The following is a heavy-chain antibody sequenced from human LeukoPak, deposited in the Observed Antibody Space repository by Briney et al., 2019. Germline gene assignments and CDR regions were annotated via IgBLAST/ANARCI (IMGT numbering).Heavy chain of an antibody. CDR2: IFTSGST. J-gene: IGHJ3*02. CDR3: ARGESGDYHDALNI. D-gene: IGHD4-17*01. Sequence: SETLSLTCTVSRGSISSFYWSWIRQPAGKGLEWIGRIFTSGSTNYNPSLKNRVTMSVDTSKNQFSLKLSSVTAADTAVYYCARGESGDYHDALNIWGQGTMVTVSS. V-gene: IGHV4-4*07. CDR1: RGSISSFY.